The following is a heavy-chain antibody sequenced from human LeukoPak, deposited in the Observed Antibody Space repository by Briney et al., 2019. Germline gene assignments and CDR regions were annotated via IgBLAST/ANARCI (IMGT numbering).Heavy chain of an antibody. CDR3: ARSAYDSSGYYYYFDY. V-gene: IGHV4-59*01. D-gene: IGHD3-22*01. CDR2: IYYSGST. CDR1: GGSISSYY. J-gene: IGHJ4*02. Sequence: SETLSLTCTVSGGSISSYYWSWIRQPPGKGLEWIGYIYYSGSTNYNPSLKSRVTLSVDTSKNQFSLKLSSVTAADTAVYYCARSAYDSSGYYYYFDYWGQGILVTVSS.